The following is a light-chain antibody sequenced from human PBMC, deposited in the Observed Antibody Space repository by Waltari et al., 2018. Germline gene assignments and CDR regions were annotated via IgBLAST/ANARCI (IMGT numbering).Light chain of an antibody. J-gene: IGKJ2*01. CDR2: DAS. V-gene: IGKV1-33*01. CDR1: QDISYY. Sequence: DIQMTQSPSLLSASVGDRVTITCQASQDISYYLNWYQQKPGKAPELRIYDASTLETGVPSRFSGSGSGTDFTFTISSLQPEDIATYYCQQYDNLPRSFGQGTKLEIK. CDR3: QQYDNLPRS.